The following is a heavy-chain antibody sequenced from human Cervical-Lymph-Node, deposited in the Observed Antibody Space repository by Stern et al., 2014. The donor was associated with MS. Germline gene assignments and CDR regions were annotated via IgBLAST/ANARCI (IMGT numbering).Heavy chain of an antibody. CDR3: ARGRVDLIRALGI. Sequence: VQLVESGAEVKKPGASVKVSCKASGYTFTSYDINWVRQATGQGLEWMGWMTPNSGNTGYGQNFQGRVTMTRNTSISTAYMELRSLRSDDTGVYYCARGRVDLIRALGIWGQGTMVTVSS. CDR1: GYTFTSYD. CDR2: MTPNSGNT. V-gene: IGHV1-8*01. D-gene: IGHD3-16*01. J-gene: IGHJ3*02.